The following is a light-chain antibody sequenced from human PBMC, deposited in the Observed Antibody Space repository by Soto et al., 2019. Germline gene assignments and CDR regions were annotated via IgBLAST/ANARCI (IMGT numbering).Light chain of an antibody. CDR2: KAS. V-gene: IGKV1-5*03. J-gene: IGKJ1*01. Sequence: DIQMTQSPSTLAGSVGDRVTSTCRASQTISSWLAWYQQKPGKAPKLLIYKASTLKSGVPSRFSGSGSGTEFTLTLSSLQPDDFAPYYCQHYNSYSEAFGQGTKVDIK. CDR3: QHYNSYSEA. CDR1: QTISSW.